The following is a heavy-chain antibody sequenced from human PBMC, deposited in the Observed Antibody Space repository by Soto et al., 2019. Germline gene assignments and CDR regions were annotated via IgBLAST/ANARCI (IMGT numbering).Heavy chain of an antibody. Sequence: SETLSLTCTVSGGSISSSSYYWGWIRQPPGKGLEWIGSIYYSGSTYYNPSLKSRVTISVDTSKNQFSLKLSSVTAADTAVYYCASQGGDILLVPAGPAHYYGMDVWGQGPTVTVSS. CDR1: GGSISSSSYY. D-gene: IGHD2-2*01. CDR2: IYYSGST. V-gene: IGHV4-39*01. CDR3: ASQGGDILLVPAGPAHYYGMDV. J-gene: IGHJ6*02.